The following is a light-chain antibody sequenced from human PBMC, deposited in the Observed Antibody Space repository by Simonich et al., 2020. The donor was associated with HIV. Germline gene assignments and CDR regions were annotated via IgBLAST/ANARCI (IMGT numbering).Light chain of an antibody. V-gene: IGKV3-15*01. CDR3: QQYANSPRT. CDR2: YAS. Sequence: EIVMTQSPATLSVSPGERATLSCRASQNIAGNLAWYQQKPGQAPRLLICYASTRATGVPARFSGSGFGTDFTLTISSMQSEDFAVYYCQQYANSPRTFGQGTKVEIK. J-gene: IGKJ1*01. CDR1: QNIAGN.